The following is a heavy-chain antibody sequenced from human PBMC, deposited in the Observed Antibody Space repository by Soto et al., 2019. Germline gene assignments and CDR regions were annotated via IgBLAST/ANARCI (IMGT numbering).Heavy chain of an antibody. V-gene: IGHV1-18*04. D-gene: IGHD3-10*01. CDR3: ARDGPIITAQNCFDP. Sequence: ASVKVSCKASGYTFNNYGISWVRRAPGQGLEWMGWSSAYNGNTNYAQKFQGRVTMTTDTSTTTAYVELTSLRSDDTAMYYCARDGPIITAQNCFDPWGQGTLVTVSS. CDR2: SSAYNGNT. CDR1: GYTFNNYG. J-gene: IGHJ5*02.